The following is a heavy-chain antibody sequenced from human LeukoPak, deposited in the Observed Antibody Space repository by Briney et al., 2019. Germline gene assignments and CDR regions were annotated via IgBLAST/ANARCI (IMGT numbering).Heavy chain of an antibody. V-gene: IGHV3-66*01. D-gene: IGHD5-18*01. J-gene: IGHJ4*02. CDR2: IYSGGST. Sequence: GGSLRLSCAASGFTFSDYYMSWVRQAPGKGLEWVSVIYSGGSTYYADSVKGRFTISRDNSKNTLYLQVNSLRAEDTAVYYCARVGVDTAMTGDYWGQGTLVTVSS. CDR1: GFTFSDYY. CDR3: ARVGVDTAMTGDY.